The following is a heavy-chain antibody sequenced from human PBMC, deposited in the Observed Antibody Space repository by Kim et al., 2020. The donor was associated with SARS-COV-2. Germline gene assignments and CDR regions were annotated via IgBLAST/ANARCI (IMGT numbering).Heavy chain of an antibody. CDR2: FYSNGRS. CDR1: GYSLSRSTLL. Sequence: SETLSLTCTVSGYSLSRSTLLWVRVRQTPGLGLVSIVLFYSNGRSHYNPSLKSRVTISVNTSKNQFSLEMRPVTAADTATYFCGRQRKIEFGDFEPFDFWGPGAQVAVS. D-gene: IGHD4-17*01. V-gene: IGHV4-39*01. J-gene: IGHJ4*02. CDR3: GRQRKIEFGDFEPFDF.